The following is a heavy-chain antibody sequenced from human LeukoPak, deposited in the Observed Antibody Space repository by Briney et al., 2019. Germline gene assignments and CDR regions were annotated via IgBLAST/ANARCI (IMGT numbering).Heavy chain of an antibody. CDR1: GFTFSSYS. Sequence: GGSLRLSCAASGFTFSSYSMNWVRQAPGKGLEWVSSISSSSSYIYYADSVKGRFTISRDNAKNSLYLQMNSLRAEDTAVYYCARETLRSLALDYWGQGTLVTVSS. CDR3: ARETLRSLALDY. CDR2: ISSSSSYI. D-gene: IGHD5-12*01. V-gene: IGHV3-21*01. J-gene: IGHJ4*02.